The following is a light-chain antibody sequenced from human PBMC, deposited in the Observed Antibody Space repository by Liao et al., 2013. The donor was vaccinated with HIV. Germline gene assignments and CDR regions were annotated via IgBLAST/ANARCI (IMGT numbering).Light chain of an antibody. Sequence: SYELTQPPSVSVSPGQTARITCSGDALSTQYCYWYQQKPAQAPVLVIFKDSERPSGIPERFSGSSSGTKVXLTISGVLAEDEADYYCQSALGVFGGGTKLTV. CDR2: KDS. CDR3: QSALGV. J-gene: IGLJ3*02. CDR1: ALSTQY. V-gene: IGLV3-25*03.